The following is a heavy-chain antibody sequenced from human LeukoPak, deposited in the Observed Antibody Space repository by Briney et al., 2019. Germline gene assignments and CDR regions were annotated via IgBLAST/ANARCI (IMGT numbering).Heavy chain of an antibody. D-gene: IGHD1-26*01. CDR1: GGTFSSYA. J-gene: IGHJ4*02. Sequence: SVKVSCKASGGTFSSYAISWVRQAPGQGLEWMGRIIPILGIANYAQKFQGRVTITADKSTSTAYMELSSLRSEDTAVYYCARSIVGANDFLDYWGQGTLVTVSS. CDR3: ARSIVGANDFLDY. V-gene: IGHV1-69*04. CDR2: IIPILGIA.